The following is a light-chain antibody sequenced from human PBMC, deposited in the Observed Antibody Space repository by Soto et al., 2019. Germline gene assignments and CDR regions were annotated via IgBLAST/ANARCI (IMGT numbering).Light chain of an antibody. Sequence: DIVMTQSPDSLAVSLGERATINCKSSQSVLFNSNNKNYLAWYQQKPGQPPNLLISWASTRESGVPDRFSGSGSGTDFTLTISSLQAEDVAVYYCQQYYGIPLTFGQGTKVEIK. CDR2: WAS. CDR1: QSVLFNSNNKNY. J-gene: IGKJ1*01. V-gene: IGKV4-1*01. CDR3: QQYYGIPLT.